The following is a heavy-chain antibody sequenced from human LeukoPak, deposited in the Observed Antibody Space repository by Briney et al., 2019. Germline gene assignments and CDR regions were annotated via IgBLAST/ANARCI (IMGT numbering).Heavy chain of an antibody. V-gene: IGHV3-33*01. D-gene: IGHD1-7*01. Sequence: SRTPSCLPSTPTLGINGTDCDSPAPNDGMGWDAVIRTEVSNNFYADSVTGPFSISRDNSKNTLYMQMNSLTAEDTAVYSCAREVVELRAFDYWGQGTLVTVSS. J-gene: IGHJ4*02. CDR1: TPTLGING. CDR3: AREVVELRAFDY. CDR2: IRTEVSNN.